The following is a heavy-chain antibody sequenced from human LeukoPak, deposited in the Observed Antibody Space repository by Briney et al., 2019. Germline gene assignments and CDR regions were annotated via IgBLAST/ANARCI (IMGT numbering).Heavy chain of an antibody. J-gene: IGHJ4*02. D-gene: IGHD1-26*01. CDR2: INPNSGGT. CDR3: AVGGPIVGAQIPDY. V-gene: IGHV1-2*06. Sequence: GASVKVSCKASGYTFTGYYMHWVRQAPGQGLEWMGRINPNSGGTNYAQKFQGRVTMTRDTSISTAYMELSRLRSDDTAVYYCAVGGPIVGAQIPDYWGQGTLVTVSS. CDR1: GYTFTGYY.